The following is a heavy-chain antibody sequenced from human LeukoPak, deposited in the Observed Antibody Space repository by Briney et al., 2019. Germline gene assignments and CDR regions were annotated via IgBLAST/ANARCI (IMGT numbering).Heavy chain of an antibody. D-gene: IGHD3-10*01. Sequence: SETLSLTCAVYGGSFSGYYWSWIRQPPGKGLEWIGEINHSGSTNYNPSLKSRVTISVDTSKNQFSLKLSSVTAADTAVYYCARQGYYGSGSYTRFDYWGQGTLVTVSS. V-gene: IGHV4-34*01. CDR2: INHSGST. CDR3: ARQGYYGSGSYTRFDY. CDR1: GGSFSGYY. J-gene: IGHJ4*02.